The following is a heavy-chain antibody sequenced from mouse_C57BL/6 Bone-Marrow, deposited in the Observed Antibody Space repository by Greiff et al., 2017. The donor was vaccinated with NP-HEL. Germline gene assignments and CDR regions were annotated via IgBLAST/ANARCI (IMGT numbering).Heavy chain of an antibody. D-gene: IGHD4-1*02. J-gene: IGHJ1*03. CDR2: INPNYGTT. CDR1: GYSFTDYN. Sequence: EVQGVESGPELVKPGASVKISCKASGYSFTDYNMNWVKQSNGKSLEWIGVINPNYGTTGYNQKFKGKATLTVDQSSSTAYMQLNSLTSEDSAVYYCARPSTGWYFDVWGTGTTVTVSS. V-gene: IGHV1-39*01. CDR3: ARPSTGWYFDV.